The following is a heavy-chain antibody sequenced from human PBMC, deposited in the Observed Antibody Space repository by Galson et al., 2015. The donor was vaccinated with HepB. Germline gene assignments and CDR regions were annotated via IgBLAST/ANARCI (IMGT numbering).Heavy chain of an antibody. J-gene: IGHJ4*02. D-gene: IGHD4-17*01. CDR1: GFTFSSYW. V-gene: IGHV3-74*01. CDR2: INSDGSST. Sequence: SLRLSCAASGFTFSSYWMHWVRQAPGKGLVWVSRINSDGSSTSYADSVKGRFTISRDNAKNTLYLQMNSLRAEDTAVYYCARVGGYGDYPFDYWGQGTLVTVSS. CDR3: ARVGGYGDYPFDY.